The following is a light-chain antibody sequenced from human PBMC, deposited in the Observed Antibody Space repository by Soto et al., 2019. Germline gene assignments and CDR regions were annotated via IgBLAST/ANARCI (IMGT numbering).Light chain of an antibody. CDR3: QQRNSWPLT. V-gene: IGKV3-11*01. CDR2: DTS. J-gene: IGKJ4*01. CDR1: QSVFTS. Sequence: EIVLTQSAATLSLSPGERATLSCRASQSVFTSLAGFQQKPGQAPKLLISDTSNRATGILVRFSGSVSGTSVTLTISSLDPEEVAVYYCQQRNSWPLTLGRGT.